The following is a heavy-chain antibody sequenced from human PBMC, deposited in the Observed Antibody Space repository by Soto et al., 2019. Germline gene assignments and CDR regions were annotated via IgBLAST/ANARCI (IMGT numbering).Heavy chain of an antibody. CDR3: AKDLTVRKIDPSSSWYFGY. D-gene: IGHD6-13*01. J-gene: IGHJ4*02. CDR1: GFTFSSYA. Sequence: GGSLRLSCAASGFTFSSYAMSWVRQAPGKGLEWVSAISGSGGSTYYADSVKGRFTISRGNSKNTLYLQMNSLRAEDMAVYYCAKDLTVRKIDPSSSWYFGYWGQGTLVTVSS. CDR2: ISGSGGST. V-gene: IGHV3-23*01.